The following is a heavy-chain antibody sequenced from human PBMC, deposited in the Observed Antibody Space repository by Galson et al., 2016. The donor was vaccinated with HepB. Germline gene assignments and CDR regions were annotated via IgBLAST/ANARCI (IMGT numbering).Heavy chain of an antibody. CDR1: GGTFSSYA. Sequence: SVKVSCKASGGTFSSYAISWVRQAPGQGLEWMGGIIPFFGPANYAQKFQGRVTITADESTSTVHMELRSLRSEETAVYYCARRGGSYYYFDYWGQGTLVTVSS. D-gene: IGHD1-26*01. V-gene: IGHV1-69*13. J-gene: IGHJ4*02. CDR2: IIPFFGPA. CDR3: ARRGGSYYYFDY.